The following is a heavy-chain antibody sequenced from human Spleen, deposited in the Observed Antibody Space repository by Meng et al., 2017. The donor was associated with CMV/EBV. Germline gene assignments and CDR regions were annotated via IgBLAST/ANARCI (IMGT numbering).Heavy chain of an antibody. V-gene: IGHV3-7*01. Sequence: GESLKISCAVSGFTFSTYWMTWVRQSPGKGLEWVANIKEDGSGKNYLDSVKGRFTISRDNAKNSLFLQMNSLRAEDTAVYYCARETHRPFDFWTGVGVLSYFDYWGQGTLVTVSS. CDR3: ARETHRPFDFWTGVGVLSYFDY. CDR1: GFTFSTYW. J-gene: IGHJ4*02. D-gene: IGHD3/OR15-3a*01. CDR2: IKEDGSGK.